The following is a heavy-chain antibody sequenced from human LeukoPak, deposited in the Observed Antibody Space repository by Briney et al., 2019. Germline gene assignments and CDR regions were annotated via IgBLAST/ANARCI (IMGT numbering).Heavy chain of an antibody. J-gene: IGHJ4*02. Sequence: GGSLRLSCATSGFTFSSYEMNWVRQAPGKGLEWVSYISSSGSTIYYADSVKGRFTISRGTSKNTVSLQMNCLRAEDTAVYYCAGDKTTGGWYEFDYWGQGTLVTVSS. CDR1: GFTFSSYE. V-gene: IGHV3-48*03. CDR2: ISSSGSTI. CDR3: AGDKTTGGWYEFDY. D-gene: IGHD6-19*01.